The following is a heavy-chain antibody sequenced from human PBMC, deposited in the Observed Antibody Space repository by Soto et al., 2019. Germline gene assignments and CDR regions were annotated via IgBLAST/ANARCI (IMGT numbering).Heavy chain of an antibody. V-gene: IGHV3-66*01. CDR2: IYSGGTP. Sequence: EVQLVESGGDLVQPGGSLRLSCAASGFTVSTFYMTWVRQAPGKGLEWVSVIYSGGTPYYTDSVKGRFTISRDSSENTLYLQMNSLRAEDSAVYYCVRWSGIYYFYMDVWGKGTTVTVSS. CDR3: VRWSGIYYFYMDV. J-gene: IGHJ6*03. CDR1: GFTVSTFY. D-gene: IGHD5-12*01.